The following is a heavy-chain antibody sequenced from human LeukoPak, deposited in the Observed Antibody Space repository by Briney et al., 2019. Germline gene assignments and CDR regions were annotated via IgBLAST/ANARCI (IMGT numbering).Heavy chain of an antibody. CDR1: GFTFSSYS. J-gene: IGHJ4*02. CDR3: ATHDFSTGYPYFDF. V-gene: IGHV3-7*01. CDR2: IKQDGSEE. Sequence: GGSLRLSCAASGFTFSSYSMSWVRQAPGTGLEWVATIKQDGSEEYYVDSVKGRFTISRDNAKNSLYLQMNSLRADDTAIYYCATHDFSTGYPYFDFWGQGTLVSVSS. D-gene: IGHD3/OR15-3a*01.